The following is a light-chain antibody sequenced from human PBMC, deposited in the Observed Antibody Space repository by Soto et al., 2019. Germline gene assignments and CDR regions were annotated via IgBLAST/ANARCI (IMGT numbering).Light chain of an antibody. CDR3: QQYDNWPPTYT. Sequence: EIVMTQSPATLSMSPGKRATLSCGASQSISSNLAWYQQKPGQAPRLLIYGASNRATGIPARFSGGGSETEFTLTISSLQSEDFAVYYCQQYDNWPPTYTFGQGTKLEIK. V-gene: IGKV3-15*01. J-gene: IGKJ2*01. CDR2: GAS. CDR1: QSISSN.